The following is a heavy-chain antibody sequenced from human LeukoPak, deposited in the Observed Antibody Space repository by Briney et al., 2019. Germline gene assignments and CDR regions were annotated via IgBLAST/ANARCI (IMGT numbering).Heavy chain of an antibody. J-gene: IGHJ3*02. D-gene: IGHD3-10*01. CDR2: IYYRGNP. Sequence: PSETLSLTCTVSGGSISSYYWSWIRQPPGKGLEWIGYIYYRGNPNYNPSLKSRVTISLDTSKNQISLRLSSVTAADTAVYYCARGGSGISNAFDIWGQGTMVTVSS. CDR3: ARGGSGISNAFDI. V-gene: IGHV4-59*01. CDR1: GGSISSYY.